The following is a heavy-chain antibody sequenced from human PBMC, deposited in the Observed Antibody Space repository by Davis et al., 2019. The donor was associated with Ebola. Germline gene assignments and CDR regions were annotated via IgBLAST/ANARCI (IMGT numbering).Heavy chain of an antibody. Sequence: SETLSLTCAVSGGSISGSNWWSWVRQPPGKGLEWIGEINHSGSTNYNPSLKSRVTISVDTSKNQFSLKLSSVTAADTAVYYCARGVGMTRFDYWGQGTLVTVSS. CDR3: ARGVGMTRFDY. CDR1: GGSISGSNW. J-gene: IGHJ4*02. CDR2: INHSGST. D-gene: IGHD1-14*01. V-gene: IGHV4-4*02.